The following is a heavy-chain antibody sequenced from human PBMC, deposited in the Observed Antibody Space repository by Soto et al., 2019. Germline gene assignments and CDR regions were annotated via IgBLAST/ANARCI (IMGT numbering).Heavy chain of an antibody. V-gene: IGHV1-24*01. J-gene: IGHJ4*02. D-gene: IGHD6-13*01. Sequence: PVEPSSKVSGFAITEISMHWVRQAPGKGLEWMGGFDPEDGETIYAQKFQGRVTMTEDTSTDTAYMELSSLRSEDTAVYYCATEGIAAAGSGYWGQGTLVTVSS. CDR1: GFAITEIS. CDR3: ATEGIAAAGSGY. CDR2: FDPEDGET.